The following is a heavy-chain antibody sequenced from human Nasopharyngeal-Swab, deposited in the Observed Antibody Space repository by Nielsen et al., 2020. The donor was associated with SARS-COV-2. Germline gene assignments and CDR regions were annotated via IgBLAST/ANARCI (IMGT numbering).Heavy chain of an antibody. CDR1: GFTFSRYW. CDR3: ARDLALYDILTGYTDAFDI. V-gene: IGHV3-7*01. D-gene: IGHD3-9*01. CDR2: IKQDGSEK. Sequence: GGSLRLSCAASGFTFSRYWMSWVRQAPGKGLEWVANIKQDGSEKYYVDSVKGRFSISRDNAKNSLFPRMNSLRAEDTAVYYCARDLALYDILTGYTDAFDIWGQGTMVTVSS. J-gene: IGHJ3*02.